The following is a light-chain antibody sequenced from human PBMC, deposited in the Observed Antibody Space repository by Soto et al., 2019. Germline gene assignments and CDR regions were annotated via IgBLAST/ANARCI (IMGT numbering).Light chain of an antibody. V-gene: IGKV3-20*01. J-gene: IGKJ4*01. CDR2: GAS. CDR1: QSVSSSY. Sequence: EIVLTQSPCTLSLSPWERATLSCMASQSVSSSYLAWYQQKPGQAPRLLIYGASSRATGIPDRFSGSGSGTDFTLTISRLEPEDFAVYYCQQSGTSPPVAFGGGTKVDIK. CDR3: QQSGTSPPVA.